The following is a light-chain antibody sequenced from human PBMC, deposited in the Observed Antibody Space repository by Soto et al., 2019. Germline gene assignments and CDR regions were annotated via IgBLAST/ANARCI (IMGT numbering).Light chain of an antibody. CDR2: RNN. CDR3: AAWDDSLSGRVV. J-gene: IGLJ2*01. Sequence: QLVLTQPPSASGTPGQRVTISCSGSSSNIGSNYVYWYQQLPGTAPKLLIYRNNQRPSGVPARCSGSKSGTSASLAISGLRSEDEADYYCAAWDDSLSGRVVFGGGTKLTVL. CDR1: SSNIGSNY. V-gene: IGLV1-47*01.